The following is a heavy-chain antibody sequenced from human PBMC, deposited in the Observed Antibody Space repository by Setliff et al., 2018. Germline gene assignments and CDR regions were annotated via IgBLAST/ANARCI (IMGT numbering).Heavy chain of an antibody. D-gene: IGHD3-3*01. V-gene: IGHV3-23*01. CDR2: VSGSGDNA. CDR1: GITCTSYA. Sequence: GGSLRLSCVASGITCTSYAMSWVRQAPGKGLEWVSTVSGSGDNAYYTDSVKGRFTTSRDNSKNTLSLQMSSLRAEDTAIYFCAGQGPIFGTGLIPVFDQWGQGTMVTVSS. J-gene: IGHJ4*02. CDR3: AGQGPIFGTGLIPVFDQ.